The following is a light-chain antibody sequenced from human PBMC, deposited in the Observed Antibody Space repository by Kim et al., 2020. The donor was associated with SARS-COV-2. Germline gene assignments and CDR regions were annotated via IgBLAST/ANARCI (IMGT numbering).Light chain of an antibody. CDR2: DAS. CDR3: QNCNILPPYI. V-gene: IGKV1-33*01. CDR1: QDIGNH. Sequence: DIQMTQSPSSLSASVGDRVTITCQASQDIGNHLNWYQLKPGRAPKVLIYDASTLKKGVPSRFSGSGFRTDFTFTISSLQAEDVATYFCQNCNILPPYIFGQGTKLEI. J-gene: IGKJ2*01.